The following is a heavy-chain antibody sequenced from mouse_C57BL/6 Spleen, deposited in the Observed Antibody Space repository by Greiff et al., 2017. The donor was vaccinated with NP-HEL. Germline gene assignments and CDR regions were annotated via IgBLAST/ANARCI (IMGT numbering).Heavy chain of an antibody. CDR1: GYTFTSYW. CDR3: ARGAIYYGNYKYFDV. J-gene: IGHJ1*03. V-gene: IGHV1-55*01. D-gene: IGHD2-1*01. CDR2: IYPGSGST. Sequence: VQLQQPGAELVKPGASVKMSCKASGYTFTSYWITWVKQRPGQGLEWIGDIYPGSGSTNYNEKFRSKATLTVDTSSSTAYMQLSSLTSEDSAVYYCARGAIYYGNYKYFDVWGTGTTVTVSS.